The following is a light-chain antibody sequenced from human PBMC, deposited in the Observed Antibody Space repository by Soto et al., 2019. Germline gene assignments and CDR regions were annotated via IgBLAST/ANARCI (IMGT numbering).Light chain of an antibody. CDR3: HQYSSSPYT. CDR1: QSISSSY. V-gene: IGKV3-20*01. Sequence: EIVLTQSPGTLSLSPGERATLSCRASQSISSSYLAWYLQKPGQAPRLLMYGASSRATGIPDRFSGSESGTDFTLTISKLEPEDFAVYYCHQYSSSPYTVGQGTKLEIK. CDR2: GAS. J-gene: IGKJ2*01.